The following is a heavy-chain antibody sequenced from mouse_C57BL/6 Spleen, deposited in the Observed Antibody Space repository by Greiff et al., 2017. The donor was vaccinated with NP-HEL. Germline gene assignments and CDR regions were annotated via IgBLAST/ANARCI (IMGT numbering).Heavy chain of an antibody. J-gene: IGHJ2*01. Sequence: EVQLVESGGDLVKPGGSLKLSCAASGFTFSSYGMSWVRQTPDKRLEWVATISSGGSYTYYPDSVKGRFTISRDNAKNTLYLHMSSLKSEDTAMYYCARQGGSRNHFDYWGQGTTLTVSS. V-gene: IGHV5-6*01. CDR2: ISSGGSYT. D-gene: IGHD1-1*01. CDR1: GFTFSSYG. CDR3: ARQGGSRNHFDY.